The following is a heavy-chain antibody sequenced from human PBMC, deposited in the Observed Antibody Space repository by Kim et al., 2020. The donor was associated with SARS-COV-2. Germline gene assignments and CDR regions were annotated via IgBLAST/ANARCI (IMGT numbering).Heavy chain of an antibody. J-gene: IGHJ4*02. V-gene: IGHV3-11*05. CDR1: GFTFSDYY. CDR3: ARDLAIIAAAGDNFDY. D-gene: IGHD6-13*01. CDR2: ISSSSSYT. Sequence: GGSLRLSCAASGFTFSDYYMSWIRQAPGKGLEWVSYISSSSSYTNYADSVKGRFTISRDNAKNSLYLQMNSLRAEDTAVYYCARDLAIIAAAGDNFDYWGQGTLVTVSP.